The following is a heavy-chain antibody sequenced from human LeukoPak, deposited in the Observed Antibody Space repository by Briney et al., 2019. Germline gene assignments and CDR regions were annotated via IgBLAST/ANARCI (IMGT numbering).Heavy chain of an antibody. Sequence: GASVKVSCKASGYTFTDYYIHWVRQAPGQGLEWMGWMNPNSGNTGYAQKFQGRVTMTRNTSISTAYMELSSLRSEDTAVYYCARGQGAGSQEWAFDIWGQGTMVTVSS. CDR3: ARGQGAGSQEWAFDI. CDR2: MNPNSGNT. V-gene: IGHV1-8*02. CDR1: GYTFTDYY. D-gene: IGHD2-8*01. J-gene: IGHJ3*02.